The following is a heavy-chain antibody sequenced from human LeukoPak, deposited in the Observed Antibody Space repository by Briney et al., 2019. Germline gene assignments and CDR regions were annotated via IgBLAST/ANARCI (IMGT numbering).Heavy chain of an antibody. CDR2: ISTSSTYI. D-gene: IGHD6-13*01. V-gene: IGHV3-21*01. J-gene: IGHJ4*02. CDR1: GFTFYSYT. Sequence: PGGSLRLSCAVSGFTFYSYTMNWVRQAPGKGVEWVSSISTSSTYIYYADSVKGRFTISRVNARNSLYLQMNSLRAEDTAVYYCARDRAAYSSPTTQDYWGQGTLVTVSS. CDR3: ARDRAAYSSPTTQDY.